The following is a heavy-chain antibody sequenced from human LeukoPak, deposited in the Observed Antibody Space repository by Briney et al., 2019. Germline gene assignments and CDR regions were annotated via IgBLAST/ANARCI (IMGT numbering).Heavy chain of an antibody. CDR1: GGSISSHY. CDR2: IYYSGST. J-gene: IGHJ3*02. CDR3: ASTMVRGVDPIALGAFGI. Sequence: SETLSLTCTVSGGSISSHYWSWIRQPPGKGLEWIGYIYYSGSTNYNPSLKSRVTISVDTSKNQFSLKLSSVTAADTAVYYCASTMVRGVDPIALGAFGIWGQGTMVTVSS. V-gene: IGHV4-59*11. D-gene: IGHD3-10*01.